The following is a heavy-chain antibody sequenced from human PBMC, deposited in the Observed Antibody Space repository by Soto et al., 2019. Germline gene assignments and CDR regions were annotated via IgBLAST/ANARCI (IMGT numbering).Heavy chain of an antibody. CDR2: INPNSGGT. J-gene: IGHJ6*02. D-gene: IGHD2-2*01. Sequence: ASVKVSCKASGYTFTGYYMHWVRQAPGQGLEWMGWINPNSGGTNYAQKFQGWVTMTRDTSISTAYMELSRLRSDDTAVYYCARGGDCSSTSCYFRVNYYYYSMDVWGQGTTVTVSS. CDR1: GYTFTGYY. CDR3: ARGGDCSSTSCYFRVNYYYYSMDV. V-gene: IGHV1-2*04.